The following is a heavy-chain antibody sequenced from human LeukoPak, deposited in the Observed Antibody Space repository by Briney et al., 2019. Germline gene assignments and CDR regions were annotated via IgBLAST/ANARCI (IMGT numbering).Heavy chain of an antibody. CDR2: IIPIFGTA. D-gene: IGHD5-12*01. CDR3: ARDHPDHSGYDHLAFGI. CDR1: GGTFSSYA. J-gene: IGHJ3*02. V-gene: IGHV1-69*05. Sequence: ASVKVSCKASGGTFSSYAISWVRQAPGQGLEWMGGIIPIFGTANYAQKFQGRVTITTDESTSTAYMELSSLRSEDTAVYYCARDHPDHSGYDHLAFGIWGQGTMVTVSS.